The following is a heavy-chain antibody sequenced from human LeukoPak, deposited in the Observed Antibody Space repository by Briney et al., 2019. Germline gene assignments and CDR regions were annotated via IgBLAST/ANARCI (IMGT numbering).Heavy chain of an antibody. CDR3: ARDHMTTVTTWDY. CDR1: GFTFSDYY. Sequence: GGSLRLSCAASGFTFSDYYMSWIRQAPGKGLEWVLYISSSGSTIYYADSVKGRFTISRDNAKNSLYLQMNSLRAEDTAVYYCARDHMTTVTTWDYWGQGTLVTVSS. V-gene: IGHV3-11*04. J-gene: IGHJ4*02. D-gene: IGHD4-17*01. CDR2: ISSSGSTI.